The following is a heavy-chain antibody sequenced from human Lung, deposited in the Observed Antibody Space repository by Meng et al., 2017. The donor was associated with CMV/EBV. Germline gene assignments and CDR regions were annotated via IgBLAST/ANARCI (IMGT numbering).Heavy chain of an antibody. V-gene: IGHV1-69*05. D-gene: IGHD3-3*02. CDR1: GGTFNSYV. CDR2: ITPISATV. Sequence: SVXVSRKASGGTFNSYVIYWVRQAPGQGLEWMGGITPISATVNYAQRFQGRVTLTTDESTNTAYMELTGLRSDDTAVYFCARWSISIQHWGQGTLVTVSS. J-gene: IGHJ1*01. CDR3: ARWSISIQH.